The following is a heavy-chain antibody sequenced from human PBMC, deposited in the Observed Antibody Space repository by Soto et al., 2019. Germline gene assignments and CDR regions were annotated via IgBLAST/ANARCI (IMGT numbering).Heavy chain of an antibody. CDR3: ARVRYYYDSSGPSGYYGMDV. CDR1: GGTFSSYA. CDR2: IIPIFGTA. V-gene: IGHV1-69*13. Sequence: SVKVSYKASGGTFSSYAISWVRQAPGQGLEWMGGIIPIFGTANYAQKFQGRVTITADESTSTAYMELSSLRSEDTAVYYCARVRYYYDSSGPSGYYGMDVWGQGTTVTVSS. J-gene: IGHJ6*02. D-gene: IGHD3-22*01.